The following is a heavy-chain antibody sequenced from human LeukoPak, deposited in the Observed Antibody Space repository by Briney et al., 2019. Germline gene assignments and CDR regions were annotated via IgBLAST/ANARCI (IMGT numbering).Heavy chain of an antibody. CDR2: ISSSSSHI. Sequence: GGSLRLSCAASGFTFSSYSMNWVRQAPGKGLEWVSSISSSSSHIYYADSVKGRFTISRDNAKNSLYLQMNSLRAEDTAVYYCASVKEDYYILTWYYLGYWGQGTLVTVSS. D-gene: IGHD3-9*01. V-gene: IGHV3-21*01. CDR1: GFTFSSYS. CDR3: ASVKEDYYILTWYYLGY. J-gene: IGHJ4*02.